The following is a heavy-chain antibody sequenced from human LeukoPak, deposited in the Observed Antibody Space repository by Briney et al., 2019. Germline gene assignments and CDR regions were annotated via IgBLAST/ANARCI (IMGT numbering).Heavy chain of an antibody. CDR2: IYSGGST. CDR3: ARDLAGYNSFDY. V-gene: IGHV3-66*01. D-gene: IGHD5-24*01. CDR1: GFTVSSNY. J-gene: IGHJ4*02. Sequence: GGSLRLSCAASGFTVSSNYMSGVRQAPGKGLEWVSSIYSGGSTYYTDSVKGRFTISRDNSKNTLYLQMNSLRAEDTAVYYCARDLAGYNSFDYWGQGTLVTVSS.